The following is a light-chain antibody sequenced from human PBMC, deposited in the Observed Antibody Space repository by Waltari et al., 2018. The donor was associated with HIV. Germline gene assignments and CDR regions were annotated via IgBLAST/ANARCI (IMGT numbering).Light chain of an antibody. CDR3: QQSYSTPPI. V-gene: IGKV1-39*01. CDR1: QRISSY. J-gene: IGKJ2*01. Sequence: DIEMTQSPSSLSASVGDRVTITCRASQRISSYLNWYQQKPGNAPKLLIYAASSLQSAVPSRFSGSGSGTDFTLTITSLQPEDSATYYCQQSYSTPPIFGQGTKLEIK. CDR2: AAS.